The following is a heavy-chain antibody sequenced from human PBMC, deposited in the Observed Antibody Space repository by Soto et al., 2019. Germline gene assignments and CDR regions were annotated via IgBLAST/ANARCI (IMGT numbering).Heavy chain of an antibody. CDR2: ISSSSSYI. J-gene: IGHJ4*02. CDR3: ARDGGRDYGDYGLYDY. Sequence: GGSLRLSCAASGFTFSSYSMNWVRQAPGKGLEWVSSISSSSSYIYYADSVKGRFTISRDNAKNSLYLQMNSLRAEDTAVYYCARDGGRDYGDYGLYDYWGQGTLVTVSS. D-gene: IGHD4-17*01. CDR1: GFTFSSYS. V-gene: IGHV3-21*01.